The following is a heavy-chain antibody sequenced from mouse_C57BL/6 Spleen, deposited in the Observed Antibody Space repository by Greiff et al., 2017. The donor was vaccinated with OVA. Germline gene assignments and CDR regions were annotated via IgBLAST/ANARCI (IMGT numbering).Heavy chain of an antibody. CDR2: INPNNGGT. CDR3: ARSRFPYYFDY. V-gene: IGHV1-22*01. D-gene: IGHD1-1*01. J-gene: IGHJ2*01. CDR1: GYTLTDYN. Sequence: VQLKQSGPDLVKPGASVKMSCKASGYTLTDYNMHWVKQSHGKSLEWIGYINPNNGGTDYNQKFRVKATLTVNKSSSTAYMELRSLTSEDSAVYYCARSRFPYYFDYWGQGTTLTVSS.